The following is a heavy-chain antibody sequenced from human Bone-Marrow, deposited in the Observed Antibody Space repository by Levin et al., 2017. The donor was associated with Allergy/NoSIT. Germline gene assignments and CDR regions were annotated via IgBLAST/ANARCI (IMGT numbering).Heavy chain of an antibody. V-gene: IGHV3-74*01. CDR2: INSDGSST. D-gene: IGHD5-24*01. J-gene: IGHJ6*02. CDR3: AREGRDGYNFGHGYYYYGMDV. CDR1: GFTFSSYW. Sequence: GESLKISCAASGFTFSSYWMHWVRQAPGKGLVWVSRINSDGSSTSYADSVKGRFTISRDNAKNTLYLQMNSLRAEDTAVYYCAREGRDGYNFGHGYYYYGMDVWGQGTTVTVSS.